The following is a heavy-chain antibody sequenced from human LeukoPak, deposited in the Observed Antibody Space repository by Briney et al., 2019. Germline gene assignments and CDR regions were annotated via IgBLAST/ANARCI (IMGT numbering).Heavy chain of an antibody. Sequence: SETPSLTCTASGGSISSYYWSWIRQPPGKGLEWIGYIYYSGSTNYNPSLKSRVSISVDTSKNQFSLKLSSVTAADTAVYYCARLVDTAMVFDYWGQGTLVTVSS. J-gene: IGHJ4*02. CDR2: IYYSGST. CDR1: GGSISSYY. CDR3: ARLVDTAMVFDY. D-gene: IGHD5-18*01. V-gene: IGHV4-59*08.